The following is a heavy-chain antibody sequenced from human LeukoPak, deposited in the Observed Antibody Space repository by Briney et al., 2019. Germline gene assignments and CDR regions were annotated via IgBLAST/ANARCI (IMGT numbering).Heavy chain of an antibody. J-gene: IGHJ4*02. CDR3: VKDGASGSHYVY. CDR1: GFTFNTNT. V-gene: IGHV3-64D*06. D-gene: IGHD3-10*01. Sequence: GGSLCLSCSASGFTFNTNTMHWVRQAPGKGLEYVSAISINGGGTYYADSVNGRLTNSRDNSKNTLYLQMSSLRAEDSAVYYCVKDGASGSHYVYWGQGTLVTVSS. CDR2: ISINGGGT.